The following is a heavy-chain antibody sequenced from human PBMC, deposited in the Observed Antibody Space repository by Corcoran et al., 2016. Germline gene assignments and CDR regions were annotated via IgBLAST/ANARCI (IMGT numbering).Heavy chain of an antibody. J-gene: IGHJ5*02. CDR1: GYTFTSYY. D-gene: IGHD4-4*01. V-gene: IGHV1-46*01. CDR3: TRSTVNNWFDP. Sequence: QVQLVQSGAEVKKPGASVKVSCKASGYTFTSYYMHWVRQAPGQGLEWMGIINPSGGSTSYAQKFQGRVTMTRDTSTSTVYMELSSLRSEDTAVYYCTRSTVNNWFDPWGQGTLVTVSS. CDR2: INPSGGST.